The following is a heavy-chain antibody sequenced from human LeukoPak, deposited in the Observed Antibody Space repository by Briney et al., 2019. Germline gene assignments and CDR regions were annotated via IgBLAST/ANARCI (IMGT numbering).Heavy chain of an antibody. V-gene: IGHV4-59*12. CDR1: GGSISSYY. D-gene: IGHD2-15*01. J-gene: IGHJ6*02. CDR3: ARSVYCSGGSCHIYYYYGMDV. CDR2: IYYSGST. Sequence: SETLSLTCTVSGGSISSYYWSWLRQPPGKGLEWIGYIYYSGSTNYNPSLKSRVTISVDTSKNQFSLKLSSVTAADTAVYYCARSVYCSGGSCHIYYYYGMDVWGQGTTVTVSS.